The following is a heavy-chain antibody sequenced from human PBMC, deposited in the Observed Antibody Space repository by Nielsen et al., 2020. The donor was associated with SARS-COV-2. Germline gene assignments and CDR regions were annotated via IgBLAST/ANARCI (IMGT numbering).Heavy chain of an antibody. CDR3: ARIIDDVVPGSGSEPFDY. CDR2: IIPIFGTA. Sequence: WVRQAPGQGLEWMGGIIPIFGTANYAQKFQGRVTITADESTTTAYMELSSLTSGDTAVYYCARIIDDVVPGSGSEPFDYWGQGTLVTVSS. V-gene: IGHV1-69*01. D-gene: IGHD3-10*01. J-gene: IGHJ4*02.